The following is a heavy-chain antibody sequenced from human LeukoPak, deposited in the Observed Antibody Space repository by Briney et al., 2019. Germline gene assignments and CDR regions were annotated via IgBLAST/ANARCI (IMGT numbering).Heavy chain of an antibody. J-gene: IGHJ4*02. CDR3: ARHTYYYDSSGHTKIYYFDY. V-gene: IGHV4-39*01. D-gene: IGHD3-22*01. CDR1: GGSISSSSYY. Sequence: PSETLSLTCTVSGGSISSSSYYWGWIRQPPGKGLEWIGSIYYSGSTYYNPSLKSRVTISVDTSKNQFSLKLSSVTAADTAVYYCARHTYYYDSSGHTKIYYFDYWGQGTLVTVSS. CDR2: IYYSGST.